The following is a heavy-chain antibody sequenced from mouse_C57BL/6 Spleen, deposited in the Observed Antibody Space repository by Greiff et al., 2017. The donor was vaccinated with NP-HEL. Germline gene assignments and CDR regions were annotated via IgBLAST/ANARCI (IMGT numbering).Heavy chain of an antibody. D-gene: IGHD1-1*01. Sequence: EVKLVESGGDLVKPGGSLKLSCAASGFTFSSYGMSWVRQTPDKRLEWVATISSGGSYTYYPDSVKGRFTISRDNAKNTLYLQMSSLKSEDTAMDYCARQDYGSFDYWGQGTTLTVSS. V-gene: IGHV5-6*01. CDR2: ISSGGSYT. J-gene: IGHJ2*01. CDR1: GFTFSSYG. CDR3: ARQDYGSFDY.